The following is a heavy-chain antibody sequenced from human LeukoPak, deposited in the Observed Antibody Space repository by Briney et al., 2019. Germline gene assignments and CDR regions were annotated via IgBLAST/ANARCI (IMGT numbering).Heavy chain of an antibody. V-gene: IGHV1-2*02. CDR3: ASCGGSCYSYYYGMDV. Sequence: ASVKVSCKASGYTFTGYYMHWVRQAPGQGLEWMGWINPNSGGTNYAQKFQGRVTMTRDTSISTAYMELSRLRSDDTAVYYCASCGGSCYSYYYGMDVWGQGTTVTVSS. D-gene: IGHD2-15*01. J-gene: IGHJ6*02. CDR1: GYTFTGYY. CDR2: INPNSGGT.